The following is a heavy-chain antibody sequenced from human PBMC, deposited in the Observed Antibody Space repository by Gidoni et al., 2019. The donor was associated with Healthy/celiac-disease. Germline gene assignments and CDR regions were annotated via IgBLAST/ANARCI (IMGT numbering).Heavy chain of an antibody. V-gene: IGHV3-23*01. J-gene: IGHJ4*02. Sequence: EVQLLESGGGLVQPGGSLRLSCASSGFTFRSSAMSWVRQAPGKGLEWVSAISGSGGSTYYADSVKGRFTISRDNSKNTLYLQMNSLRAEDTAVYYCAKPPYYYDSSGYTRDYWGQGTLVTVSS. CDR2: ISGSGGST. CDR3: AKPPYYYDSSGYTRDY. CDR1: GFTFRSSA. D-gene: IGHD3-22*01.